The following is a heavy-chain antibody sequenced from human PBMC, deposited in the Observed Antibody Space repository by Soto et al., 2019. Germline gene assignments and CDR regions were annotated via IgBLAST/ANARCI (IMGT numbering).Heavy chain of an antibody. V-gene: IGHV3-74*01. J-gene: IGHJ4*02. CDR2: INSGGGTT. Sequence: GGSLRLSCAASGFTFSSYWMVWVRQAPGKGLVWVSRINSGGGTTTYADSVKGRFTISRDNAKNTLFLQMNGLRAEDTAVYYCARWFTYGNFDYFDYWGQGTQVTVSS. CDR1: GFTFSSYW. CDR3: ARWFTYGNFDYFDY. D-gene: IGHD3-10*01.